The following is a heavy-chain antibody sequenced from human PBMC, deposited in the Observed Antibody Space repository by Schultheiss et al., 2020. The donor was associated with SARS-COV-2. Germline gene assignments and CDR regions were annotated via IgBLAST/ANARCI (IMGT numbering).Heavy chain of an antibody. CDR1: GGSFSGYY. Sequence: SETLSLTCAVYGGSFSGYYWSWIRQPPGKGLEWVGEINHSGSTNYNPSLKSRVTMSVDTSKNQFSLKLSSVTAADTAVYYCARDMRHYWYFDLWGRGTLVTVSS. CDR3: ARDMRHYWYFDL. CDR2: INHSGST. V-gene: IGHV4-34*01. D-gene: IGHD2-2*01. J-gene: IGHJ2*01.